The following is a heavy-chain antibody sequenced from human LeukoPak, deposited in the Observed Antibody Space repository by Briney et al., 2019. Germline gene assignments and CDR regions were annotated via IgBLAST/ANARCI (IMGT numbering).Heavy chain of an antibody. J-gene: IGHJ4*02. Sequence: ASVKVSCKASGYTFTGYYMHWVRQAPGQGLEWIGWINPNSGGTNYAQKFQGRVTMTRDTSISTAYMELSRLRSDDTAVYYCARVDVTGSGSYFTAFDYWGQGTLVTVSS. D-gene: IGHD3-10*01. CDR3: ARVDVTGSGSYFTAFDY. CDR2: INPNSGGT. V-gene: IGHV1-2*02. CDR1: GYTFTGYY.